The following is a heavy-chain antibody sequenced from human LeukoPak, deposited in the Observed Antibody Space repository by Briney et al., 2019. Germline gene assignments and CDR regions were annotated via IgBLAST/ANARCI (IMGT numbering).Heavy chain of an antibody. CDR2: INPSGGST. V-gene: IGHV1-46*01. Sequence: ASVKVSCKTSGYTFTFYYIHWVRQAPGQGLEWMGIINPSGGSTSYAQKFQGRVTMTRDMSTSTVYMELSSLRSEDTAVYYCARGYIVVVTAIDAFDIWGQGTMVTVSS. D-gene: IGHD2-21*02. CDR1: GYTFTFYY. J-gene: IGHJ3*02. CDR3: ARGYIVVVTAIDAFDI.